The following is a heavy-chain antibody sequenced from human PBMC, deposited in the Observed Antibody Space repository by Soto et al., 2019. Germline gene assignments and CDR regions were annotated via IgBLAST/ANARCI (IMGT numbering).Heavy chain of an antibody. CDR2: IYPGDSDT. D-gene: IGHD5-12*01. CDR3: ARLQVATNYYYYYMDV. V-gene: IGHV5-51*01. J-gene: IGHJ6*03. Sequence: GESLKISCTGSGYSFTSYWIGWVRQMPGKGLEWMGIIYPGDSDTRYSPSFQGQVTISADKSISTAYLQWSSLKASDTAMYYCARLQVATNYYYYYMDVWGKGTTVTVSS. CDR1: GYSFTSYW.